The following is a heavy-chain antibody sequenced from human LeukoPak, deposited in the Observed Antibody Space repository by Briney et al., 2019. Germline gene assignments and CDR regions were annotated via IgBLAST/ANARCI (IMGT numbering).Heavy chain of an antibody. J-gene: IGHJ5*02. CDR3: ARVGSDWFDP. V-gene: IGHV3-30*19. D-gene: IGHD3-16*01. CDR1: RFIFSVYG. CDR2: ISYDGSNK. Sequence: GGSLRLSCVASRFIFSVYGMHWVRQAPGKGLEWVAVISYDGSNKYYADSVKGRFTISRDNSKNTLYLQMNSLRAEDTAVYYCARVGSDWFDPWGQGTLVTVSS.